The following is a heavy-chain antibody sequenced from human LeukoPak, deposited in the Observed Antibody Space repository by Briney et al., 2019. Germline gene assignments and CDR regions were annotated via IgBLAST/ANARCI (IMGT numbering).Heavy chain of an antibody. CDR2: IGIDSGNT. CDR1: GFTFSDYS. D-gene: IGHD5-24*01. V-gene: IGHV3-48*01. Sequence: GGALRLFCAASGFTFSDYSMNWVRQAPGKGLEWISYIGIDSGNTNYADSVKGRFTISGDKAKNSLYLQMNSLRVEDTAVYYCARDYKYAFDNWGQGTLVTVSS. J-gene: IGHJ4*02. CDR3: ARDYKYAFDN.